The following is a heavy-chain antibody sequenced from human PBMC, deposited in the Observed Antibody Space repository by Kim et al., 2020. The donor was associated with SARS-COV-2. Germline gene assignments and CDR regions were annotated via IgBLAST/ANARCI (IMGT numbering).Heavy chain of an antibody. V-gene: IGHV3-33*07. J-gene: IGHJ4*02. CDR2: IWCDGINK. CDR1: GFTFSSFG. Sequence: GGSLRLSCAASGFTFSSFGMYWVRQAPGKGLESVAYIWCDGINKNYADSVKGRFTISRDNSMNILYLQMNSLRPEDTAIYYCVRDGPDGKPVDYWGQGTLVTVSS. D-gene: IGHD2-2*01. CDR3: VRDGPDGKPVDY.